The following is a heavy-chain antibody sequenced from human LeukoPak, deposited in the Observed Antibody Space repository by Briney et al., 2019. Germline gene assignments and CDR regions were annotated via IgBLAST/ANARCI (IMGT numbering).Heavy chain of an antibody. Sequence: KPSETLSLTCTVSGDSFSYFYWSWIRQPPGKGLEWIGYIYYSGSTNYNPSLKSRVTISVHTSKNQFSLKLRSVTAADTAVYYCARETSQKGAHYMDVWGKGTTVTISS. D-gene: IGHD3-16*01. CDR3: ARETSQKGAHYMDV. CDR1: GDSFSYFY. J-gene: IGHJ6*03. CDR2: IYYSGST. V-gene: IGHV4-59*01.